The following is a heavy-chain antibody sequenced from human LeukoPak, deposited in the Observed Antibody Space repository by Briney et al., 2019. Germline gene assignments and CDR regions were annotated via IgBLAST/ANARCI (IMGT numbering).Heavy chain of an antibody. D-gene: IGHD3-10*01. J-gene: IGHJ4*02. CDR2: INPNSGGT. V-gene: IGHV1-2*02. CDR3: ARVRALLWFGELSLGY. Sequence: GASVKVSCKASGYTFTCYYMHWVRQAPGQGLEWMGWINPNSGGTNYAQKVQGRVTMTRDTSISTAYMELSRLRSDDTAVYYCARVRALLWFGELSLGYWGQGTLVTVSS. CDR1: GYTFTCYY.